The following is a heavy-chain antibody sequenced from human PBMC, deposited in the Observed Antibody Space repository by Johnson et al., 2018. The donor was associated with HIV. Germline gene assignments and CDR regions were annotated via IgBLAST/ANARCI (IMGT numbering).Heavy chain of an antibody. V-gene: IGHV3-30*18. CDR2: ISYDGSNK. CDR3: AKHPDAFDI. Sequence: QVQLVESGGGVVRPGGSLRLSCVASGFTFSSYGMHWVRQAPGKGLEWVAVISYDGSNKYYADSVKGRFTISRDNSKNTLYLQMNSLRAEDTAVYYCAKHPDAFDIWGQGTMVTVSS. J-gene: IGHJ3*02. CDR1: GFTFSSYG.